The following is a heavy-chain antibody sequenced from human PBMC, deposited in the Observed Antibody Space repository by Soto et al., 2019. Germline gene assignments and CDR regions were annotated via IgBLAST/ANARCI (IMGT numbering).Heavy chain of an antibody. CDR2: ISANGQGI. Sequence: LRLSCAASGFTFRSYVMSWGRQAPGKGLEWVSAISANGQGIYYADSVRGRFTISRDNSKNTIFLHMDSLRAEDTAVYYCAKDRNYPRDQFHYWGQGTLVTVSS. V-gene: IGHV3-23*01. D-gene: IGHD1-7*01. CDR3: AKDRNYPRDQFHY. J-gene: IGHJ4*02. CDR1: GFTFRSYV.